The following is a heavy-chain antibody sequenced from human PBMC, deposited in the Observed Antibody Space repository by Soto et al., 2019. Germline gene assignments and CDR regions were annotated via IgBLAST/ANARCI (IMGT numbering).Heavy chain of an antibody. D-gene: IGHD6-13*01. J-gene: IGHJ4*02. CDR2: IIPIFGTA. CDR3: ARSRRIAAAGTDY. Sequence: VASVKVSCKASGGTFSSYAISWVRQAPGQGLEWMGGIIPIFGTANYAQKFQGRVTITADESTSTAYMELSSLRSEDTAVYYCARSRRIAAAGTDYWGQGTLFTVSS. CDR1: GGTFSSYA. V-gene: IGHV1-69*13.